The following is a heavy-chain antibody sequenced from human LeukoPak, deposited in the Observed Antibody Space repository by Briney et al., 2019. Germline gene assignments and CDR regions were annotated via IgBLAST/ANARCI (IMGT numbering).Heavy chain of an antibody. D-gene: IGHD3-9*01. CDR1: GYTFTSYG. V-gene: IGHV1-69*04. CDR2: IIPILDVT. CDR3: ARGGGVDILTGFQY. J-gene: IGHJ4*02. Sequence: SVKVSCKASGYTFTSYGISWVRQAPGQGLEWMGRIIPILDVTNYAQKFQGRVTITADQSTSTAYMELSSLRSEDTAVYYCARGGGVDILTGFQYWGQGTLVTVSS.